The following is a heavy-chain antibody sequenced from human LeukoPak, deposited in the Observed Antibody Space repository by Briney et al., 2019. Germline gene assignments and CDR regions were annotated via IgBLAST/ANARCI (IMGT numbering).Heavy chain of an antibody. CDR1: EFTFSSYS. CDR3: AKGSYYDSSGSFYFDY. Sequence: GGSLRLSCAASEFTFSSYSMNWVRQAPGKGLEWVSGISGSGDNTYYADSVKGRFTISRDNSKNTLYVQVNSLGTEDTAAYYCAKGSYYDSSGSFYFDYWGQGTLVTVSS. D-gene: IGHD3-22*01. CDR2: ISGSGDNT. J-gene: IGHJ4*02. V-gene: IGHV3-23*01.